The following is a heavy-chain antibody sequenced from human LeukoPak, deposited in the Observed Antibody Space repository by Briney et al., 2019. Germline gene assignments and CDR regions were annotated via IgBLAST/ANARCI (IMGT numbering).Heavy chain of an antibody. CDR2: MSYDGNYK. CDR3: ALTIFGVDIQGVH. V-gene: IGHV3-30*03. J-gene: IGHJ4*02. D-gene: IGHD3-3*01. Sequence: PGGSLRLSCAASGFTVSDYGMHWVRQAPGKGLEWVALMSYDGNYKDYADSVKGRFIISRDSSENTLYLQMNSLGAEDTAVYYCALTIFGVDIQGVHWGQGTLVTVSS. CDR1: GFTVSDYG.